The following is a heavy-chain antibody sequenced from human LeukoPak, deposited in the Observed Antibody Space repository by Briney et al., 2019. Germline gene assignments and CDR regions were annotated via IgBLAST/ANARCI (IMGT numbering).Heavy chain of an antibody. CDR1: GFTFDDYA. Sequence: GGSLRLSCAASGFTFDDYAMHWVRQAPGKGLEWVSLISGNDGGGTYYADSVKGRFTISRDNSKNSLYLQMNSLRTEDTALYYCAKDMMSSGWYWGSDYWGQGTLVTVSS. V-gene: IGHV3-43*02. CDR2: ISGNDGGGT. CDR3: AKDMMSSGWYWGSDY. J-gene: IGHJ4*02. D-gene: IGHD6-19*01.